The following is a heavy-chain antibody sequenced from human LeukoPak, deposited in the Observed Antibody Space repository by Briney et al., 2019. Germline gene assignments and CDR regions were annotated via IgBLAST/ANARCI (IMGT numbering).Heavy chain of an antibody. CDR3: ARETPDSSGWD. D-gene: IGHD6-19*01. J-gene: IGHJ4*02. Sequence: GSLRLSCAASGFTFSSYSMNWVRQAPGKGLEWVSYISSSSSTIYYADSVKGRFTISRDNAKNSLYLQMNSLRAEDTALYYCARETPDSSGWDWGQGTRVTVSS. CDR1: GFTFSSYS. V-gene: IGHV3-48*01. CDR2: ISSSSSTI.